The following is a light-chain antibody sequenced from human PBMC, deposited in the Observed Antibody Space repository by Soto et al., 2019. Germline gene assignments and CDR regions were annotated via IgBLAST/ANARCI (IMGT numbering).Light chain of an antibody. J-gene: IGKJ3*01. CDR2: AAS. CDR1: QGISSY. Sequence: AIRMTQSPSSLSASTGDRVTITCRASQGISSYLAWYQQKPGKAPKLLIYAASTLQSGVPSGFSGSGSGTDFTLTISCLQSEDFATYYCQQYYSYPFSFGPGTKVD. CDR3: QQYYSYPFS. V-gene: IGKV1-8*01.